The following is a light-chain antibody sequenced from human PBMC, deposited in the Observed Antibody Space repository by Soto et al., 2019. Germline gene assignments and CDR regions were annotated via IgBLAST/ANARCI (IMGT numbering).Light chain of an antibody. CDR1: QSVSSSY. CDR2: GAS. CDR3: QQYGSSPMYT. Sequence: EIVLTQSPGTLSLSPGERATFSCRASQSVSSSYLAWYQQKPGQAPRLLIYGASSRATGIPDKISGSGSGTDFTLTISRLEPEDFAVYYCQQYGSSPMYTFGQGTKLEIK. J-gene: IGKJ2*01. V-gene: IGKV3-20*01.